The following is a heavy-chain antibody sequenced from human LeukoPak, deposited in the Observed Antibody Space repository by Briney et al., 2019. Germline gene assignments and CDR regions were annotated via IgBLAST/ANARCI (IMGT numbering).Heavy chain of an antibody. CDR2: IRGDNGNT. Sequence: ASVKVSCKASGYTFTNYGISWVRQAPAQGLEWVGWIRGDNGNTNYAQKFQGRVTVTADTSTSIAYMELSSLRSEDTAVYYCARGYCSSTSCFENYYYGMDVWGQGTTVTVSS. CDR3: ARGYCSSTSCFENYYYGMDV. J-gene: IGHJ6*02. CDR1: GYTFTNYG. V-gene: IGHV1-18*04. D-gene: IGHD2-2*01.